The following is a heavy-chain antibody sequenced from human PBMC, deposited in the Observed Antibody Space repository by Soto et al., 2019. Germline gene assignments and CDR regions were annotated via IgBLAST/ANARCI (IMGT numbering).Heavy chain of an antibody. CDR3: TRGTELRYCSSTSCPGMDV. CDR2: IKQDGSEK. D-gene: IGHD2-2*01. V-gene: IGHV3-7*03. CDR1: GFTSSSYW. J-gene: IGHJ6*02. Sequence: GGSLRLSCAASGFTSSSYWMSWVRQAPGKGLEWVANIKQDGSEKFYVDSVKGRFTVSRDNAKNSLYLQMNSLRAEDTAVYYCTRGTELRYCSSTSCPGMDVWGQGTTVTVSS.